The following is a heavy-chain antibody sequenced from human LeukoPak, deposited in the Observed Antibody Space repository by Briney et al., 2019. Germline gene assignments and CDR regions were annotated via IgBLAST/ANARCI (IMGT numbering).Heavy chain of an antibody. Sequence: GGSLRLSCAASRFTVTSNYMSWVRQAPGKGLEWVSVIYSGGNTYYADSVKGRFTVSRDNSKNTLYLQMNSLRAEDTAVYYCARDSGTTWYFDLWGRGTLVTVSS. D-gene: IGHD1-7*01. CDR1: RFTVTSNY. J-gene: IGHJ2*01. CDR2: IYSGGNT. CDR3: ARDSGTTWYFDL. V-gene: IGHV3-66*01.